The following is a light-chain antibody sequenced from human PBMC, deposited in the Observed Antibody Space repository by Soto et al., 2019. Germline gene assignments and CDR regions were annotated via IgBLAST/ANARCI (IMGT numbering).Light chain of an antibody. V-gene: IGKV3-11*01. CDR3: QVRDVWPS. Sequence: IVLTQSPVTLALSPGESAVLSCRASQSVSTSLAWYQHKPGQAPRLFIYDASKRAPCIPARFTGSESGTDFTLTISSLEPEDIAVYYCQVRDVWPSFGQGTKVEIK. CDR1: QSVSTS. J-gene: IGKJ1*01. CDR2: DAS.